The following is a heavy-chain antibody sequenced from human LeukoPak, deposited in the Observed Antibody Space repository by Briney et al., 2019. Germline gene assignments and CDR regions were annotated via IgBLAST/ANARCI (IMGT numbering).Heavy chain of an antibody. J-gene: IGHJ4*02. V-gene: IGHV3-43*01. D-gene: IGHD4-17*01. CDR2: ISWDGVST. Sequence: GGSLRLSCAASGFTFSSYSMHWVRQTPGKGLEWVSLISWDGVSTYYVDSVKGRFTISRDSGKNSLYLQMNSLRTEDTALYYCATGANGNYEIYYFDYWGQGTLVTVSS. CDR3: ATGANGNYEIYYFDY. CDR1: GFTFSSYS.